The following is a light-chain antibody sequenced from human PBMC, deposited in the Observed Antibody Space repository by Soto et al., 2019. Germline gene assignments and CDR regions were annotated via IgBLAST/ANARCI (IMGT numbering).Light chain of an antibody. CDR2: DVS. V-gene: IGLV2-14*01. Sequence: QSALTQPASVSGSPGQSIAISCTGTSSDVGAYNYVSWYQQHPGKAPKLMIYDVSNRPSGVSNRFSGTKSGNTASLTISRLQAEDEADYYCTSYTTLGNDVFGTGTKLTVL. CDR3: TSYTTLGNDV. CDR1: SSDVGAYNY. J-gene: IGLJ1*01.